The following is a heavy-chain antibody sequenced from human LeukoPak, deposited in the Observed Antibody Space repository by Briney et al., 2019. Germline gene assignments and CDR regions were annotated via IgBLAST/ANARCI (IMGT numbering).Heavy chain of an antibody. CDR3: ARDHPYDSSARLDY. J-gene: IGHJ4*02. CDR1: GGSISSGGYY. V-gene: IGHV4-39*07. Sequence: PSETLSLTCTASGGSISSGGYYWSWIRQPPGKGLEWIGCIYYSGSTYYNPSLKSRVTISVDTSKNQFSLKLSSVTAADTAVYYCARDHPYDSSARLDYWGQGTLVTVSS. CDR2: IYYSGST. D-gene: IGHD3-22*01.